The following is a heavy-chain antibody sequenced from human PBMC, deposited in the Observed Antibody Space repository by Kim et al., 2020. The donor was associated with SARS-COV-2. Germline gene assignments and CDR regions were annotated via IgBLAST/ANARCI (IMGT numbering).Heavy chain of an antibody. V-gene: IGHV4-39*01. CDR3: ARLFSIYSSSWYVGIDY. CDR2: IYYSGST. CDR1: GGSISSSSYY. Sequence: SETLSLTCTVSGGSISSSSYYWGWIRQPPGKGLEWIGSIYYSGSTYYNPSLKSRVTISVDTSKNQFSLKLSSVTAADTAVYYCARLFSIYSSSWYVGIDYWGQGTLVTVSS. D-gene: IGHD6-13*01. J-gene: IGHJ4*02.